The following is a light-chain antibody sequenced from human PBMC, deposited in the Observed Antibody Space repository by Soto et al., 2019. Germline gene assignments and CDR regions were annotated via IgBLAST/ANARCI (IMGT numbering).Light chain of an antibody. Sequence: ENVLTQSPGTLSLSPGERATLSCRASQSVASNYLAWYQQKPGQAPRLLIYGAFHRASGIPDRFSGSGSGTDFTLTISSLEPEDFAVYYCQQRSNWPPWTFGQGTKVDIK. J-gene: IGKJ1*01. CDR3: QQRSNWPPWT. CDR2: GAF. V-gene: IGKV3-11*01. CDR1: QSVASNY.